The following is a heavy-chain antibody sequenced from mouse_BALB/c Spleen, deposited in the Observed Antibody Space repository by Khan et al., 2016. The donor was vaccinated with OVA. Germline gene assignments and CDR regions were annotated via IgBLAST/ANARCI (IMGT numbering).Heavy chain of an antibody. CDR1: DYTFTSYY. CDR3: SRGVDGAVAD. V-gene: IGHV1S56*01. J-gene: IGHJ3*01. CDR2: IYPGNINN. Sequence: QVQLQQSGPELVKPGASVRISCKASDYTFTSYYIHWVKQRPGQGLEWIGWIYPGNINNNYTARFKGKATLTAEKSSSTAYMLLRSLTSEDSAVYVCSRGVDGAVADWGQGTLVTVSA.